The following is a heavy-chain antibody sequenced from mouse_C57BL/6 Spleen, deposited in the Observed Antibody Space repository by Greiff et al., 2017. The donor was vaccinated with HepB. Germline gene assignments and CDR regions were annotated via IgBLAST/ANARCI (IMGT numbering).Heavy chain of an antibody. Sequence: VQLQQPGAELVRPGSSVKLSCKASGYTFTSYWMDWVKQRPGQGLEWIGNIYPSDSETHYNQKFKDKATLTVDKSSSTAYMQLSSLTSEDSAVYYCARSAGYGNYGYFDVWGTGTTVTVSS. J-gene: IGHJ1*03. CDR1: GYTFTSYW. CDR3: ARSAGYGNYGYFDV. CDR2: IYPSDSET. V-gene: IGHV1-61*01. D-gene: IGHD2-1*01.